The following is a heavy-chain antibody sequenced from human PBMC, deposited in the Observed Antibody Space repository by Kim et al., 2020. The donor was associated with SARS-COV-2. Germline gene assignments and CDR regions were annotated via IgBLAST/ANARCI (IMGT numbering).Heavy chain of an antibody. D-gene: IGHD3-10*01. CDR3: ARVYYGSGSYYHNWFDP. J-gene: IGHJ5*02. Sequence: LKSRVTISVDTSKNQFSLKLSSVTAADTAVYYCARVYYGSGSYYHNWFDPWGQGTLVTVSS. V-gene: IGHV4-59*01.